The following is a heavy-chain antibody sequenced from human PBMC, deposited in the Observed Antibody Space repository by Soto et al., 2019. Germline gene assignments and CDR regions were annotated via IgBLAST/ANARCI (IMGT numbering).Heavy chain of an antibody. Sequence: QVQLVESGGGVVQPGRSLRLSCAASGFTFSSYGMHWVRQAPGKGLEWVAGISYTGSNKYYADSVKGRFTISRDNSKNTLYLQMNSLRAEDTAVYYCGKDRVLLWFGEFDGMDVWGQGTTATVSS. J-gene: IGHJ6*02. CDR3: GKDRVLLWFGEFDGMDV. CDR1: GFTFSSYG. D-gene: IGHD3-10*01. V-gene: IGHV3-30*18. CDR2: ISYTGSNK.